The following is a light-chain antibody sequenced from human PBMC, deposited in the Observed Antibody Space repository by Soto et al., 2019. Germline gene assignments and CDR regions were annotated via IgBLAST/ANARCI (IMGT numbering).Light chain of an antibody. V-gene: IGLV2-11*01. CDR3: CSYGGKYNYV. Sequence: QSALTQPRSVSGSPGQSVTISCTGTSSDVGGYNYVSWYQQHPGKAPKLMIYDVSERPSGVPDRFSGSKSGNTASLTISGLQAEDEADYYSCSYGGKYNYVFGTGTKLTVL. CDR1: SSDVGGYNY. CDR2: DVS. J-gene: IGLJ1*01.